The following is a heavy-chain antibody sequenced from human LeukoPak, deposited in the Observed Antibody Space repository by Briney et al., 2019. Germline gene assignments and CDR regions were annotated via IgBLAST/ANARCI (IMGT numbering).Heavy chain of an antibody. CDR2: TYYRSKWYN. Sequence: WQTLSLTCAISGDSVSSNSSAWNWIRQSPSRGLEWLGRTYYRSKWYNDYAVSVKSRVAFNPDTSQNQFSLQLNSVTPEDTGVYYCARTSVAAAGSIDYWGQGTLVTVSS. J-gene: IGHJ4*02. V-gene: IGHV6-1*01. CDR3: ARTSVAAAGSIDY. D-gene: IGHD6-13*01. CDR1: GDSVSSNSSA.